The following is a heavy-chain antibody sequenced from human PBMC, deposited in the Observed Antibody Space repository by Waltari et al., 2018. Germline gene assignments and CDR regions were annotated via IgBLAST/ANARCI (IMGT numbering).Heavy chain of an antibody. D-gene: IGHD1-26*01. CDR3: ARGRGVYSGSFIFDY. CDR2: IYYSGST. J-gene: IGHJ4*02. Sequence: QLQLQESGPGLVKPSETLSLTCTVSGGSISSSRYYWGWIRQPPGKGLEWIGSIYYSGSTYYNPSLKSRVTISVDTSKNQFSLKLSSVTAADTAVYYCARGRGVYSGSFIFDYWGQGTLVTVSS. V-gene: IGHV4-39*01. CDR1: GGSISSSRYY.